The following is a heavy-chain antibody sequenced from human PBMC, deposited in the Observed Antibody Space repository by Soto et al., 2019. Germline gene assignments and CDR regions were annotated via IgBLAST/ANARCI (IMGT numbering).Heavy chain of an antibody. CDR2: IYPDDSDT. V-gene: IGHV5-51*01. Sequence: GESLKISCKSSGYSFSSYWIAWVRLMPGKGLEWMGSIYPDDSDTKYSPSFQGQVTISADKSISAAYLQWSSLKASDTAIYYCARNSLTGYYNYYYSMDVWGQGTTVTVS. CDR3: ARNSLTGYYNYYYSMDV. CDR1: GYSFSSYW. D-gene: IGHD3-9*01. J-gene: IGHJ6*02.